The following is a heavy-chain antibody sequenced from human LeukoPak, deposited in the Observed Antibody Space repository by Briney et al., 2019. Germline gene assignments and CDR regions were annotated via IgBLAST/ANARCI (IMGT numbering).Heavy chain of an antibody. Sequence: GGSLRLSCAASGFTFSSYEMNWVRQPPGQGLEWVSYISSSGNTIYYADSVKGRFTISRDNAKNSLYLQMNSLRAEDTAVYYCARGGGYYGSGSLHYYYYGMDVWGQGTTVTVSS. D-gene: IGHD3-10*01. CDR1: GFTFSSYE. CDR2: ISSSGNTI. CDR3: ARGGGYYGSGSLHYYYYGMDV. V-gene: IGHV3-48*03. J-gene: IGHJ6*02.